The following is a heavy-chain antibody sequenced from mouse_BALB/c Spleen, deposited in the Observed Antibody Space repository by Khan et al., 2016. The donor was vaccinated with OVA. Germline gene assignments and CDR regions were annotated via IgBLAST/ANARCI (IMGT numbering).Heavy chain of an antibody. V-gene: IGHV2-2*02. CDR3: ARNYDFDEGLAY. D-gene: IGHD2-4*01. J-gene: IGHJ3*01. CDR1: GLSLTTYG. Sequence: QMQLEESGPGLVQPSQSLSITCTVSGLSLTTYGVHWVRQSPGKGLEWLGVIWSGGSTDYNAAFISRLSISKDSSKSQVFFKMNSLQVNDTAIYYCARNYDFDEGLAYWGQGTLVTVSA. CDR2: IWSGGST.